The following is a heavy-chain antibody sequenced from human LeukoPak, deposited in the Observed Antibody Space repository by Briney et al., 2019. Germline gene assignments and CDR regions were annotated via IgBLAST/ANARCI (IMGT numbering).Heavy chain of an antibody. J-gene: IGHJ4*02. D-gene: IGHD3-10*01. CDR2: INRDGSST. CDR1: GIIFSNYW. CDR3: AKDLGHGSGSYGSDY. V-gene: IGHV3-74*01. Sequence: GGSLRLSCAASGIIFSNYWMHWVRQAPGKGLVWVSRINRDGSSTSYADSVKGRFTISRDNSKNTLYLQMNSLRAEDTAVYYCAKDLGHGSGSYGSDYWGQGTLVTVSS.